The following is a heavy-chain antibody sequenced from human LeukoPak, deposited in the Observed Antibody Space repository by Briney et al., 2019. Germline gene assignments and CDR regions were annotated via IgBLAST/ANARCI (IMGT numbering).Heavy chain of an antibody. V-gene: IGHV4-30-4*01. D-gene: IGHD2-15*01. J-gene: IGHJ5*02. CDR3: ARDHCSGGSCYHWFDP. Sequence: PSETLSLTCTVSGGSISTGDYYWSWIRQPPGKGLEWIGYIYYSGSTYYNPSLKSRVTISVDTSKNQSSLKLTSVTAADTAVYYCARDHCSGGSCYHWFDPWGQGTLVTVSS. CDR2: IYYSGST. CDR1: GGSISTGDYY.